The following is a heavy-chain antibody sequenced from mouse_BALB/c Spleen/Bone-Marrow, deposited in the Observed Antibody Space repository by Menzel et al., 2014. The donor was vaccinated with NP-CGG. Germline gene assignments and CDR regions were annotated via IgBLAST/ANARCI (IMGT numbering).Heavy chain of an antibody. V-gene: IGHV14-3*02. J-gene: IGHJ4*01. Sequence: EVKLVESGAELVKPGASVKLSCTASGFNIKDTYMHWVKQRPEQGLEWIGRIDPANGNTKYDPKFQGKATITADTSSNTAYLQLSSLTSKDTAVYYCARPIFLWGQGTSVTVSS. CDR1: GFNIKDTY. CDR2: IDPANGNT. CDR3: ARPIFL.